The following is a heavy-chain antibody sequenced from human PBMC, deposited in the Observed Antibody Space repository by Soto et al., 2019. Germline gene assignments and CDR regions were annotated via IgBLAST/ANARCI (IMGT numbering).Heavy chain of an antibody. Sequence: QDQLVQSGAEVKKPGASVKVSCEASGYIFTNYWISWVRLAPGQGLEWMGIIDPSRGSTTYAPKFQGRITVPRDTAAYTAYMELSSLRSEATAVYYCAVCGGNMPPYPYAGLDVWGQGTTVIGSS. V-gene: IGHV1-46*01. CDR1: GYIFTNYW. CDR2: IDPSRGST. CDR3: AVCGGNMPPYPYAGLDV. D-gene: IGHD3-16*01. J-gene: IGHJ6*02.